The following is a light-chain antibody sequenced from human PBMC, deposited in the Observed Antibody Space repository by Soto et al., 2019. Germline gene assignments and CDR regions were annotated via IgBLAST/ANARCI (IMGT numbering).Light chain of an antibody. V-gene: IGKV3-15*01. CDR3: QQYNNWPRT. J-gene: IGKJ1*01. CDR2: GAS. Sequence: EIVMTQSPATLSVSPGERATLSCRASQSVSSNLAWYQQKPGQAPRLLIYGASTRATGVPARFSGSGSGTEFTLTISSLLSEDFAVYYCQQYNNWPRTFGQGTKVEIK. CDR1: QSVSSN.